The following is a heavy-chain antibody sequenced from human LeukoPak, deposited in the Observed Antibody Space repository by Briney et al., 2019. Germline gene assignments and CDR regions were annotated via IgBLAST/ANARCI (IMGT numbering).Heavy chain of an antibody. CDR2: ISGSGGST. D-gene: IGHD2-15*01. Sequence: GGSLRLSCAASGFTFSSYAMSWVRQAPGKGLEWVSAISGSGGSTYYADSVKGRFTISRDNAKNSLYLQMNSLRAEDTAVYYCARNVGWFRFDYWGQGTLVTVSS. CDR1: GFTFSSYA. CDR3: ARNVGWFRFDY. V-gene: IGHV3-23*01. J-gene: IGHJ4*02.